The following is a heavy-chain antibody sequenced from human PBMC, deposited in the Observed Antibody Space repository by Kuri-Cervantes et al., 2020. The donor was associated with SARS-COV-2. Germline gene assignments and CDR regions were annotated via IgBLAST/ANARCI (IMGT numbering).Heavy chain of an antibody. CDR3: ARGILGDDSVHYGMDV. D-gene: IGHD3-16*01. V-gene: IGHV4-34*01. CDR1: GGSFSGYY. Sequence: GSLRLSCAVYGGSFSGYYWSWIRQPPGKGLEWIGEINHSGSTNYNPSLKSRVTILVDTSKNQFSLKLSSVTAADTAVYYCARGILGDDSVHYGMDVWGQGTSVTVYS. CDR2: INHSGST. J-gene: IGHJ6*02.